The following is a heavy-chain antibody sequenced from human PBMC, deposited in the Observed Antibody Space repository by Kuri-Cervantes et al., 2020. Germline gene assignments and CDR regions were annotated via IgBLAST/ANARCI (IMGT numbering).Heavy chain of an antibody. CDR2: FDPEDGET. D-gene: IGHD1-26*01. V-gene: IGHV1-24*01. CDR1: GYTLTELS. CDR3: ARALIVGAKSLFDY. Sequence: ASVKVSCKVSGYTLTELSMHWVRQAPGKGLEWMGGFDPEDGETISAQKFQGRVTMTEDTSTDTAYMELSRLRSDDTAVYYCARALIVGAKSLFDYWGQGTLVTVSS. J-gene: IGHJ4*02.